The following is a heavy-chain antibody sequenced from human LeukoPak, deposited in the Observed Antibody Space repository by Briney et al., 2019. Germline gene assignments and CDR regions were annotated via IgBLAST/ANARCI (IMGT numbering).Heavy chain of an antibody. J-gene: IGHJ4*02. CDR2: VSSSSSYI. CDR3: AKDRRLAAFDY. Sequence: GGSLRLSCAASGFTFSSYNMNWVRQAPGKGLEWVSSVSSSSSYIYYADSVKGRFTISRDNAKNSLYLQMNSLRAEDTAVYYCAKDRRLAAFDYGGQGTLVTVSS. V-gene: IGHV3-21*04. D-gene: IGHD6-25*01. CDR1: GFTFSSYN.